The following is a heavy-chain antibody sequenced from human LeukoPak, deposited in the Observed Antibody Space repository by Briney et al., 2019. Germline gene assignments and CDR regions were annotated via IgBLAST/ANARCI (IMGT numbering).Heavy chain of an antibody. D-gene: IGHD2-2*01. Sequence: GGSLRLSRAASGFTFSSYGMHWVRQAPGKGLEWVAVISYDGSNKYYADSVKGRFTISRDNSKNTLYLQMNSLRAEDTAVYYCAKDRCSSTSCYHYFDYWGQGTLVTVSS. CDR2: ISYDGSNK. V-gene: IGHV3-30*18. CDR3: AKDRCSSTSCYHYFDY. J-gene: IGHJ4*02. CDR1: GFTFSSYG.